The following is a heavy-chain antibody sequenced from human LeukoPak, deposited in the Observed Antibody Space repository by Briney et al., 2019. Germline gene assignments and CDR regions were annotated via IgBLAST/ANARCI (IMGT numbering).Heavy chain of an antibody. CDR3: ATGPAGYYGSGSYYDV. CDR1: GGSISSSSYY. Sequence: PSETLSLTCTVSGGSISSSSYYWGWIRQPPGKGLGWIGSIYYSGSTYYNPSLKSRVTIAGDTSKNQFSLKLSSDAAADTAVYYCATGPAGYYGSGSYYDVWGKGTTVTVSS. CDR2: IYYSGST. J-gene: IGHJ6*04. D-gene: IGHD3-10*01. V-gene: IGHV4-39*01.